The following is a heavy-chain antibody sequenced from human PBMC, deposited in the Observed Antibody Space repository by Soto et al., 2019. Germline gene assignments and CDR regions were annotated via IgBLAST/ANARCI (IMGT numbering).Heavy chain of an antibody. V-gene: IGHV1-69*06. D-gene: IGHD3-9*01. CDR2: IIPIFGTA. CDR3: ARANYDILTGYSSYYFDY. J-gene: IGHJ4*02. CDR1: GGTFSSYA. Sequence: SVKVSCKASGGTFSSYAISWVRQAPGQGLEWMGGIIPIFGTANYAQRFQGRVTITADKSTSTAYMELSSLRSEDTAVYYCARANYDILTGYSSYYFDYWGQGTLVTVSS.